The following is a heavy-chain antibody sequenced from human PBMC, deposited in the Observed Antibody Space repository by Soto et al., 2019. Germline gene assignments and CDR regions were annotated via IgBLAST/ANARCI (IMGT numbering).Heavy chain of an antibody. CDR1: GFTFSSYS. J-gene: IGHJ3*02. CDR2: ISSSSSYI. V-gene: IGHV3-21*04. CDR3: ARQISDIVVVVAANNDAFDI. Sequence: PGGSLRLSCAASGFTFSSYSMNWVRQAPGKGLEWVSSISSSSSYIYYADSVKGRFTISRDNAKNSLYLQMNSLRAEDTAVYYCARQISDIVVVVAANNDAFDIWGQGTMVTVSS. D-gene: IGHD2-15*01.